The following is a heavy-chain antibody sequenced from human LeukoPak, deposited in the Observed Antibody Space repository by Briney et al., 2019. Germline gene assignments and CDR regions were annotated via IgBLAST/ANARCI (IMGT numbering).Heavy chain of an antibody. J-gene: IGHJ6*02. Sequence: ASETLSLTCNVSGVSISSYYWSWIRQPAGKGLEWIGRIYTSGSTNYNPSLKSRVTMSVDTSKNQFSLKLSSVTAADTAVYYCARDFAIFSELHYYYYGMDVWGQGTTVTVSS. V-gene: IGHV4-4*07. D-gene: IGHD1-26*01. CDR1: GVSISSYY. CDR3: ARDFAIFSELHYYYYGMDV. CDR2: IYTSGST.